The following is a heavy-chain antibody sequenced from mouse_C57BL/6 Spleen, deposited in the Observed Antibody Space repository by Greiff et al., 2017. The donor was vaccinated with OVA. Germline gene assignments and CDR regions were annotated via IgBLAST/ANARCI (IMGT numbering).Heavy chain of an antibody. CDR1: GFNIKDDY. CDR2: IDPEDGDT. Sequence: EVQLQQSGAELVRPGASVKLSCTASGFNIKDDYMHWVKQRPEQGLEWIGWIDPEDGDTEYASKFQGKATLTADTSSNTAYLQLSSLTSEDTAVYYCTTFAVYGSYPYYYAMDYWGQGTSVTVSS. CDR3: TTFAVYGSYPYYYAMDY. V-gene: IGHV14-4*01. J-gene: IGHJ4*01. D-gene: IGHD2-1*01.